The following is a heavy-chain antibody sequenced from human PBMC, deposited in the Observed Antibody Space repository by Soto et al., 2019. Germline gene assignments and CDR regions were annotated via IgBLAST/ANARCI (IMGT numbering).Heavy chain of an antibody. J-gene: IGHJ4*02. CDR3: ARGGSGDSDRVVAFDY. D-gene: IGHD2-15*01. V-gene: IGHV1-18*04. CDR1: GYTFTSYG. CDR2: ISADNGNT. Sequence: QVQLVQSGAEVKKPGASVKVSCKASGYTFTSYGISWVRQAPGQRLEWMGWISADNGNTNHAQKFQGRVTMTTDTSSSTAYRELRRLGSDDTAVYYCARGGSGDSDRVVAFDYWGQGTLVAVSS.